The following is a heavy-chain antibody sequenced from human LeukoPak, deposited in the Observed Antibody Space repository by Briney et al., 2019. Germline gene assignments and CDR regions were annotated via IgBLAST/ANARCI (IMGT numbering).Heavy chain of an antibody. CDR2: IYHSGST. Sequence: TLSLTCTVSGGPISSGGYYWSWIRQPPGKGLEWIGYIYHSGSTYYNPSLKSRVTISVDRSKNQFSLKLSSVTAADTAVYYCARDGDDYGDDYGFDYWGQGTLVTVSS. D-gene: IGHD4-17*01. V-gene: IGHV4-30-2*01. CDR3: ARDGDDYGDDYGFDY. CDR1: GGPISSGGYY. J-gene: IGHJ4*02.